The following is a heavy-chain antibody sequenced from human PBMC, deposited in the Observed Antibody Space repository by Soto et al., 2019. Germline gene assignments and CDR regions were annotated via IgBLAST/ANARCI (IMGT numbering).Heavy chain of an antibody. Sequence: SETLSLTCTVSGDSISNSNYYWGWIRQPPGKGLEWIANIYYSGITYCNPSLKSRVAISVDTSKNQFSLKLSSVTAADTAVYYCARDNGYSYGYTLDHWGQGTLVTVSS. D-gene: IGHD5-18*01. CDR1: GDSISNSNYY. CDR3: ARDNGYSYGYTLDH. CDR2: IYYSGIT. V-gene: IGHV4-39*07. J-gene: IGHJ4*02.